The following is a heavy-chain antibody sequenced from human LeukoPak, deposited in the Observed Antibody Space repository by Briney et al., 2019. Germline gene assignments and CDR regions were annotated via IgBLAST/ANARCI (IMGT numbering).Heavy chain of an antibody. CDR1: GFTFSSYE. J-gene: IGHJ4*02. CDR2: ISSSGSII. D-gene: IGHD3-3*01. Sequence: GGSLRLSCAASGFTFSSYEMNWVRQAPGKGPEWVSYISSSGSIIHYADSVKGRFTISRDNAKNSLYLQMNSLRAEDTAVYYCAREATIFTDYWGQGTLVTVSS. CDR3: AREATIFTDY. V-gene: IGHV3-48*03.